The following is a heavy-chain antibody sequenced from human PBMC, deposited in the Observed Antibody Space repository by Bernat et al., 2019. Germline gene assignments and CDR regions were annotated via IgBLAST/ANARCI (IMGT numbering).Heavy chain of an antibody. CDR2: ISYDGSNK. CDR3: ARSTAYCGGDCPPGH. CDR1: GFTFSSYA. V-gene: IGHV3-30-3*01. J-gene: IGHJ4*02. D-gene: IGHD2-21*02. Sequence: QVQLVESGGGVVQPGRSLRLSCAASGFTFSSYAMHWVRQAPGKGLEWVAVISYDGSNKYYADSVKGRFTISRDNSKNTLYLQMNSLRAEDTAVYYCARSTAYCGGDCPPGHWGQGTLVTVSS.